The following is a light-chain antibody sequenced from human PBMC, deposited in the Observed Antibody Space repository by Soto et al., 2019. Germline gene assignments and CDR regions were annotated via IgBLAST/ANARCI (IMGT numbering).Light chain of an antibody. Sequence: DIQLTQSPSFLSASVGDRFTITCRASQGIRSYLAWYQQKPGKAPKLLIYAASSLQSGVPSRFSGSGSGTDFTLTISSLQPEDFATYYCQQSYSTPRTFGQGTKVDIK. CDR2: AAS. CDR3: QQSYSTPRT. CDR1: QGIRSY. V-gene: IGKV1-39*01. J-gene: IGKJ1*01.